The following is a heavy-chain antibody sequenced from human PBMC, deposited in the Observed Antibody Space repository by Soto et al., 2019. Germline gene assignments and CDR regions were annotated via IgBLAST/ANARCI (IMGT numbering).Heavy chain of an antibody. Sequence: EVQLVESGGGLVQPGRSLRLSCAASGFTFDDYAMHWVRQPPGKGLEWVSAISWDRDNVGYADSVKGRFTISRDNANNSLYLQMNSLRPEDTALYYCARDMYDGFDVWGQGTVVTVSS. V-gene: IGHV3-9*01. CDR1: GFTFDDYA. CDR2: ISWDRDNV. J-gene: IGHJ3*01. CDR3: ARDMYDGFDV.